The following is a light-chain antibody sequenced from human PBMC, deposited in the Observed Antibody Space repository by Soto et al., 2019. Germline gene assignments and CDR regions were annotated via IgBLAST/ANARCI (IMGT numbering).Light chain of an antibody. CDR1: QNINNW. CDR2: DES. Sequence: DIQMTQSPSTLSASIGDRFTITCRASQNINNWIAWYHQKPGKAPKFLIYDESTLESVDPSRFSGSGCGTEFSLTISSLQHDDFGSYYCQHLRTFCQGTKVDIK. V-gene: IGKV1-5*01. CDR3: QHLRT. J-gene: IGKJ1*01.